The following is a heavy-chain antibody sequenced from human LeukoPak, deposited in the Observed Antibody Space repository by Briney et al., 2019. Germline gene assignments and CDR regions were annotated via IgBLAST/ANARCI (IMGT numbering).Heavy chain of an antibody. V-gene: IGHV3-48*02. CDR1: GFTFSSYS. CDR3: ARDNAYAFDI. Sequence: GGSLRLSCAASGFTFSSYSMNWVRQAPGKGLEWISYISSSSTIYYADSVRGRFAISRDNAKNSLYLHMNSLRDEDTAVYYCARDNAYAFDIWGQGTMVTVSS. J-gene: IGHJ3*02. CDR2: ISSSSTI.